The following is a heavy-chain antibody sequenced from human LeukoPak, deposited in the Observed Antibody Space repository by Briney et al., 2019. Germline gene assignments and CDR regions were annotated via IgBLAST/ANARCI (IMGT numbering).Heavy chain of an antibody. J-gene: IGHJ4*02. V-gene: IGHV4-39*07. Sequence: SETLSLTCTVSGGSISSSSYYWDWIRQPPGKGLEWIGSIYYSGSTYYNPSLRGRLTMSVNTSKNQFSLKLSSVTAADTAVYYCARESKTYDGDGYYLDYWGQGTLVTVSS. D-gene: IGHD3-22*01. CDR2: IYYSGST. CDR1: GGSISSSSYY. CDR3: ARESKTYDGDGYYLDY.